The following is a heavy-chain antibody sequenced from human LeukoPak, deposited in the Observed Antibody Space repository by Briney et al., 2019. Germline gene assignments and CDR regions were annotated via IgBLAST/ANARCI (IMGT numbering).Heavy chain of an antibody. CDR1: GFTFSTYA. CDR2: ISGSRDVT. J-gene: IGHJ3*02. Sequence: PGGSLRLSCAASGFTFSTYAMTWVRQAPGKGLEWVSTISGSRDVTYYADSVTGRFTISRDRSRNTLYLQMNSLRAEDTAVYYCAKKFDLGSSGGRGAFYIWGQGTLVTVSS. D-gene: IGHD6-6*01. V-gene: IGHV3-23*01. CDR3: AKKFDLGSSGGRGAFYI.